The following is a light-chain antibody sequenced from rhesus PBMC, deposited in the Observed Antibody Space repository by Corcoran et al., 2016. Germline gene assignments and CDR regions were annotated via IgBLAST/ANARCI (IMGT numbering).Light chain of an antibody. CDR3: QQHDSAPRT. Sequence: DIQMTQSPSSLSASVGDRVTITCRASQGISIWLAWYQQKQGKALKNMIYKASTLQSGVPSRFSGSGSGTEFTLTISSLQPEDFATYYCQQHDSAPRTFGQGTKVEIK. J-gene: IGKJ1*01. V-gene: IGKV1-21*01. CDR2: KAS. CDR1: QGISIW.